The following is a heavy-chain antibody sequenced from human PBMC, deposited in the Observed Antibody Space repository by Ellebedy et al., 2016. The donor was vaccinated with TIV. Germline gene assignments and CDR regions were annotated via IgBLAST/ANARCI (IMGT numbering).Heavy chain of an antibody. V-gene: IGHV3-21*03. CDR2: ISSSSSYI. CDR3: TTESGFCSSTSCSDY. D-gene: IGHD2-2*01. CDR1: GFTFSSYS. J-gene: IGHJ4*02. Sequence: GGSLRLSXAASGFTFSSYSMNWVRQAPGKGLEWVSSISSSSSYIYYADSVKGRFTISRDNAKNSLYLQMNSLKTEDTAVYYCTTESGFCSSTSCSDYWGQGTLVTVSS.